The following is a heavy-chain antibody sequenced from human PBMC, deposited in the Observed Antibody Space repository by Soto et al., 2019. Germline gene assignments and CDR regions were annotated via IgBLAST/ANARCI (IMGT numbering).Heavy chain of an antibody. D-gene: IGHD5-12*01. CDR2: IIPKLGSA. Sequence: QVQLVQSGAEVKKPGSSVQVSCKASGGGNLSDYRTPWERQAPGQGLEWMAGIIPKLGSANYAHNFQGRVTMTADEATSTVYMELRSLTSADTAGYYCARGGGGYNVGAGYWGQETPVTVSS. CDR3: ARGGGGYNVGAGY. J-gene: IGHJ4*02. CDR1: GGGNLSDYR. V-gene: IGHV1-69*01.